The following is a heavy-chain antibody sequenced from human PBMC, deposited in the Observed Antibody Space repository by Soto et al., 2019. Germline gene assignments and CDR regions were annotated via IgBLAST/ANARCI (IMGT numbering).Heavy chain of an antibody. CDR1: GFTFSSYA. Sequence: EVQLLESGGGLVQPGGSLRLSCAASGFTFSSYAMSWVRQAPGKGLEWVSAISGSGGSTYYADSVKGRSTISRDNSKNTLDLQRNSPTAEDTAVYYCAKDQQYSSSWYYFAYWGQGTLVTVSS. V-gene: IGHV3-23*01. CDR2: ISGSGGST. D-gene: IGHD6-13*01. J-gene: IGHJ4*02. CDR3: AKDQQYSSSWYYFAY.